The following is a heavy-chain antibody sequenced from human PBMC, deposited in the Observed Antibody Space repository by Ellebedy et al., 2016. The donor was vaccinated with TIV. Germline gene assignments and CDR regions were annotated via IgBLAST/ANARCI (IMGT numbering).Heavy chain of an antibody. Sequence: ASVKVSXXASGYTFTSYYMHWVRQAPGQGLEWMGIINPSGGSTSYAQKFQGRVTMTRDTSTSTVYMELSSLRSEDTAVYYCARSYCSGGSCYNSYYYGMDVWGQGTTVTVSS. CDR3: ARSYCSGGSCYNSYYYGMDV. J-gene: IGHJ6*02. V-gene: IGHV1-46*01. CDR1: GYTFTSYY. CDR2: INPSGGST. D-gene: IGHD2-15*01.